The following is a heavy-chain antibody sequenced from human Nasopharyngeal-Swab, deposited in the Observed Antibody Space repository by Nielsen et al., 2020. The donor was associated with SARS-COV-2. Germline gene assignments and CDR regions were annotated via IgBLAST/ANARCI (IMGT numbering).Heavy chain of an antibody. CDR2: ISSSSAYI. CDR3: ARGEFGGIATVFSA. D-gene: IGHD6-25*01. CDR1: GFTFSDHW. Sequence: GESLKISCVVSGFTFSDHWMNWVRRAPERGLEWVSSISSSSAYIYYADSVRGRFTISRDNAKNSLFLQMNSLRAEDTAVYYCARGEFGGIATVFSAWGQGILVTVSS. V-gene: IGHV3-21*01. J-gene: IGHJ5*02.